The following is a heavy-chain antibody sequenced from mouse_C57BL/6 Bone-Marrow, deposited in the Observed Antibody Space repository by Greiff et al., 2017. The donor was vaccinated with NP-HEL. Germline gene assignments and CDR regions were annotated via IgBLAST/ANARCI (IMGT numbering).Heavy chain of an antibody. CDR2: ISSGGSYT. CDR3: ARNDGNYVDYFDY. CDR1: GFTFSSYG. V-gene: IGHV5-6*01. Sequence: EVQGVESGGDLVKPGGSLKLSCAASGFTFSSYGMSWVRQTPEKRLEWVATISSGGSYTYYPDSVKGRFTISRDNAKNTLYLQMSSLKSEDTAMYYCARNDGNYVDYFDYWGRGTTLTVSS. D-gene: IGHD2-3*01. J-gene: IGHJ2*01.